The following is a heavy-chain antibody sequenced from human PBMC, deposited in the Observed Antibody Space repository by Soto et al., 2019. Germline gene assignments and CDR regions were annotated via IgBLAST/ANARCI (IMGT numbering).Heavy chain of an antibody. J-gene: IGHJ4*02. CDR3: ATSRKIGYCSGGSCSGSSSLSF. CDR2: INHSGST. CDR1: GGSFSGYY. Sequence: SETLSLICAVYGGSFSGYYWSWIRQPPGKGLEWIGEINHSGSTNYNPSLKSRVTISVDTSKNQFSLKLSSVTAADTAVYYCATSRKIGYCSGGSCSGSSSLSFWGQGTLVTVSS. V-gene: IGHV4-34*01. D-gene: IGHD2-15*01.